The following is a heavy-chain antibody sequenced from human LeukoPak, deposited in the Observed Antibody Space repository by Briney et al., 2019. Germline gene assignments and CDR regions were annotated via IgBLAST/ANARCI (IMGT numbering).Heavy chain of an antibody. CDR2: ISGSGGST. V-gene: IGHV3-23*01. CDR1: GFTFSSYA. CDR3: AKVLWFGELSPFDY. D-gene: IGHD3-10*01. J-gene: IGHJ4*02. Sequence: GGSLRLSCAASGFTFSSYAMTWVRQAPGKGLDRVSAISGSGGSTYYADSVKGRFTISRDNSKNTLYLQMNSLRAEDTAVYYCAKVLWFGELSPFDYWGQGTLVTVSS.